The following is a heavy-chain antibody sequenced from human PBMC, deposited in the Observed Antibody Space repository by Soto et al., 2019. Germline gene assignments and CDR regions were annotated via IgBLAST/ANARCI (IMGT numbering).Heavy chain of an antibody. CDR3: ARDDGYCSGGSCYGRWGMDL. CDR1: GFTFSSYT. D-gene: IGHD2-15*01. J-gene: IGHJ6*02. Sequence: EVQLVESGGGLVKPGGSLRLSCAASGFTFSSYTMNWVRQAPGKGLEWVSSITSSSRYIYYADSVKGRFTISRDNAKNSLYLQRNSLRAEDKAVYYCARDDGYCSGGSCYGRWGMDLCCQGTTVTVPS. CDR2: ITSSSRYI. V-gene: IGHV3-21*01.